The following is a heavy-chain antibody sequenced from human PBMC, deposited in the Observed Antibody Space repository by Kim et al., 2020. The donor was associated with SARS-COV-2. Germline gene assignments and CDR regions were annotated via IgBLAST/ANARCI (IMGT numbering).Heavy chain of an antibody. Sequence: GGSLRLSCAASGFSINDYYMSWVRQAPGKGLEWISYITTASIIYYAESVKGRFTISRDNAKNSLDLQMNSLRGDDTAVYYCARDMRKRPKAGPFDSLGQGTLVTVSS. CDR1: GFSINDYY. CDR2: ITTASII. D-gene: IGHD1-1*01. V-gene: IGHV3-11*01. CDR3: ARDMRKRPKAGPFDS. J-gene: IGHJ4*02.